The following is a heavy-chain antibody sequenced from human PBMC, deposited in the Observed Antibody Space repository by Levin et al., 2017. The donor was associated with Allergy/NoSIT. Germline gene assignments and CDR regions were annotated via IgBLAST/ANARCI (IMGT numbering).Heavy chain of an antibody. Sequence: GGSLRLSCAASGFTFSSYAMSWVRQAPGKGLEWVSAISGSGGSTYYADSVKGRFTISRDNSKNTLYLQMNSLRAEDTAVYYCAKSGGGVVAASSVYYFDYWGQGTLVTVSS. CDR2: ISGSGGST. D-gene: IGHD2-15*01. J-gene: IGHJ4*02. CDR3: AKSGGGVVAASSVYYFDY. V-gene: IGHV3-23*01. CDR1: GFTFSSYA.